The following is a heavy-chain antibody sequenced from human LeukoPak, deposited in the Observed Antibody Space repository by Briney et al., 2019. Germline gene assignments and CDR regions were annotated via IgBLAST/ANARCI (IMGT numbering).Heavy chain of an antibody. Sequence: GESLKISCEGSGYSFTDYWIGWVRQMPGKGLEWLGFTHPGDSDTRYSPSFQGQVTISADKSINTAYLQWSSLKASDTAMYYCARLNWNHDFDYWGQGTLVTVSS. V-gene: IGHV5-51*01. CDR1: GYSFTDYW. CDR2: THPGDSDT. CDR3: ARLNWNHDFDY. J-gene: IGHJ4*02. D-gene: IGHD1-1*01.